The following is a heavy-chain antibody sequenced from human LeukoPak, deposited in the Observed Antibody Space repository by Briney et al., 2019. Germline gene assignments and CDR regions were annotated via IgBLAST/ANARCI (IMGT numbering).Heavy chain of an antibody. CDR1: GFIFSNYV. CDR3: AKFQLMDV. D-gene: IGHD2-2*01. V-gene: IGHV3-23*01. CDR2: ISGSGGNT. Sequence: GGPLRLSCAASGFIFSNYVMSWVRQAPGKGLEWVSAISGSGGNTYYADSVKGRFTISRDNSKNTLYLQMNSLRAEDTAVYYCAKFQLMDVWGKGTTVTVSS. J-gene: IGHJ6*03.